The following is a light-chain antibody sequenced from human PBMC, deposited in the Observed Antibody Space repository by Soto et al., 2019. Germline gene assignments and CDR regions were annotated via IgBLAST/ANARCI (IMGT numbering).Light chain of an antibody. Sequence: VLTQSSSASASLGSSVKLTCTLSRGHSGYIVAWHQQQPDKAPRYLMKLEGSGSYNKGSGVPDRFSGSSSGADRYLTISNLQFDDEADYYCETWDSNTWVFGGGTKLTVL. J-gene: IGLJ3*02. CDR3: ETWDSNTWV. CDR2: LEGSGSY. CDR1: RGHSGYI. V-gene: IGLV4-60*02.